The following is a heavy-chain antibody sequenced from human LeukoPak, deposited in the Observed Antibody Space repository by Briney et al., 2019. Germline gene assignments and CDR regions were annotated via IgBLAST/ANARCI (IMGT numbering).Heavy chain of an antibody. CDR3: AREDGGNILDY. Sequence: WVRQPPGKGLEWIGSIYYSGSTYYNPSLKSRVTISVDTSKNQFSLKLSSVTAADTAVYYCAREDGGNILDYWGQGTLVTVSS. J-gene: IGHJ4*02. V-gene: IGHV4-39*07. CDR2: IYYSGST. D-gene: IGHD4-23*01.